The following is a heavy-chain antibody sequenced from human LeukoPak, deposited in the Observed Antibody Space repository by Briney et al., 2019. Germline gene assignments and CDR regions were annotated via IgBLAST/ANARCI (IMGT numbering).Heavy chain of an antibody. Sequence: GGSLRLSCAASGFTFSSYWMSWVRQAPGKGLEWVSSISASGGSTYYGDSVKGRFTISRDNSKNTLYLQMNSLRAEDTAVYYCAPQITMVRGVFPLGVWGKGTTVTISS. CDR1: GFTFSSYW. CDR2: ISASGGST. V-gene: IGHV3-23*01. D-gene: IGHD3-10*01. CDR3: APQITMVRGVFPLGV. J-gene: IGHJ6*04.